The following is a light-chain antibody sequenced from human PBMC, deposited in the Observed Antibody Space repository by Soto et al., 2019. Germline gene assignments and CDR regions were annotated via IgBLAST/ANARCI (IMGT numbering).Light chain of an antibody. CDR2: DAS. Sequence: IQMTQSPSSLSASVGDRVTITCRASQKIDRFVNWYQQRPGKAQSMLIYDASTLQGGVLSRFSGSGSGTDFTLTLSNLQPEDFATYYCQQCHDFPYTFGQGTSLEIK. V-gene: IGKV1-39*01. CDR1: QKIDRF. J-gene: IGKJ2*01. CDR3: QQCHDFPYT.